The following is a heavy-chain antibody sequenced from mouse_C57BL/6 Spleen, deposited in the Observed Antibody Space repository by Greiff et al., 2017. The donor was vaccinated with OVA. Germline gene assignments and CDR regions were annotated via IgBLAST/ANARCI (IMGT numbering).Heavy chain of an antibody. CDR2: INPNNGGT. J-gene: IGHJ3*01. D-gene: IGHD2-4*01. CDR3: ARRAYEYDGAWFAY. Sequence: EVKLQESGPELVKPGASVKIPCKASGYTFTDYNMDWVKQSHGKSLEWIGDINPNNGGTIYNQKFKGKATLTVDKSSSTAYMELRSLTSEDTAVYYCARRAYEYDGAWFAYWGQGTLVTVSA. CDR1: GYTFTDYN. V-gene: IGHV1-18*01.